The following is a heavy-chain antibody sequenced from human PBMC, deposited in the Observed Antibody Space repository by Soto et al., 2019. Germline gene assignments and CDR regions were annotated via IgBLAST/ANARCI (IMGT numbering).Heavy chain of an antibody. CDR2: ISGSGGST. V-gene: IGHV3-23*01. CDR3: AKDSGYGASHYYYYGMDV. CDR1: GFTFSSYA. D-gene: IGHD5-12*01. Sequence: PGGSLRLSCAASGFTFSSYAMSWVRQAPGKGLEWVSAISGSGGSTYYADSVKGRFTISRDNSKNTLYLQMNSLRAEDTAVYYCAKDSGYGASHYYYYGMDVWGQGTTVTVSS. J-gene: IGHJ6*02.